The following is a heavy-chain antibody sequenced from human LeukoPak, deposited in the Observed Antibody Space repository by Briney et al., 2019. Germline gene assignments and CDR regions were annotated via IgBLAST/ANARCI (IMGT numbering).Heavy chain of an antibody. J-gene: IGHJ4*02. CDR3: AKDSSYSSIWFAGASFDY. CDR1: GFTFDDYA. V-gene: IGHV3-9*01. Sequence: GGSLRLSCAASGFTFDDYAMHWVRQAPGKGLEWVSGISWNSGIIGYADSVKGRFTISRDNAKNSLYLQMNSLRAEDTALYYCAKDSSYSSIWFAGASFDYWGQGTLVTVSS. CDR2: ISWNSGII. D-gene: IGHD6-13*01.